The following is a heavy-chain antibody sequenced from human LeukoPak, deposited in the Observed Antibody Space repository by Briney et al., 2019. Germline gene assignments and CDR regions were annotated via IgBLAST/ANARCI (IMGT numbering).Heavy chain of an antibody. J-gene: IGHJ5*02. V-gene: IGHV3-30*04. CDR3: ARGSASGSYNNWFDP. CDR1: GFTLSAYA. CDR2: ISYDESYK. Sequence: PGGSLRLSCAASGFTLSAYAMHWVRQAPGEGLEWLAFISYDESYKYYADSVKGRFTISRDISKNTMYLQMNSLKPEDTAVYYCARGSASGSYNNWFDPWGQGTLVTVSS. D-gene: IGHD3-10*01.